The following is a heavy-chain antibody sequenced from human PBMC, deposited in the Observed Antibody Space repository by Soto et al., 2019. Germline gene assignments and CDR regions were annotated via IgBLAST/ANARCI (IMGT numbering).Heavy chain of an antibody. J-gene: IGHJ4*02. CDR1: GASISSTTSGNW. Sequence: QVQLQESGPGLVRPSGTLSLTCAVSGASISSTTSGNWRSWVRQPPGKGLEWIGEIYHSGSTNYNPSLKSRVTLSVDKSKNQFSLKLSSVTAADTAVYYCARLVGATLVDFWGQVTLVTVSS. CDR2: IYHSGST. CDR3: ARLVGATLVDF. V-gene: IGHV4-4*02. D-gene: IGHD1-26*01.